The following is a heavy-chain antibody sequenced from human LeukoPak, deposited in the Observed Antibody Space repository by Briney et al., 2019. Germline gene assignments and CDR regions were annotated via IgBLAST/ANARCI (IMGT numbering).Heavy chain of an antibody. D-gene: IGHD6-13*01. CDR1: GGSFSGYY. Sequence: SETLSLTCAVYGGSFSGYYWSWIRQPPGKGLEWIGEINHSGSTNYNPSLKSRVTISVDTSKNQFSLKLSSVTAADTAVYYYARGRYSSSWYGYYYYMDVWGKGTTVTVSS. J-gene: IGHJ6*03. V-gene: IGHV4-34*01. CDR2: INHSGST. CDR3: ARGRYSSSWYGYYYYMDV.